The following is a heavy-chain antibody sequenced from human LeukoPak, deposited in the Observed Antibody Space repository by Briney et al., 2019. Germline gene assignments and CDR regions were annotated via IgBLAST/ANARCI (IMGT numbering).Heavy chain of an antibody. CDR1: GFTFSSYA. D-gene: IGHD3-22*01. J-gene: IGHJ4*02. CDR3: ARDRYYDSSGYYRSTLDY. CDR2: ISYDGSNK. Sequence: GGSLRLSCAASGFTFSSYAMHWVRQAPGKGLEWVAVISYDGSNKYYADSVKGRFTISRDNSKNTLYLQMNSLRAEDTAVYYCARDRYYDSSGYYRSTLDYWGQGTLVTVSS. V-gene: IGHV3-30*04.